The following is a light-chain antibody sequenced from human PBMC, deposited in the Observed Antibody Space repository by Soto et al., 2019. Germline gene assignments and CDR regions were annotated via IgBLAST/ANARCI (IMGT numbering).Light chain of an antibody. CDR1: HNINRW. V-gene: IGKV1-5*01. CDR3: QEYNSYSGT. Sequence: DIQMTQSPSIMSASVGDRVTITGRASHNINRWLAWYQQKPGKAPKLLIYDASRLESGVPSRFGGSGSGTEFTLSISSLQPDDFAIYYCQEYNSYSGTFGQGTKVDI. CDR2: DAS. J-gene: IGKJ1*01.